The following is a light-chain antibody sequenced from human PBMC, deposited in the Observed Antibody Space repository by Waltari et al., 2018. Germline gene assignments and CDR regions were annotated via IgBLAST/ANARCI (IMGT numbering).Light chain of an antibody. CDR2: DTS. V-gene: IGKV1-33*01. CDR3: QVSFHFPLT. J-gene: IGKJ4*01. CDR1: QDITIY. Sequence: DIQMTQSPSSLAASVGDRVTITCQASQDITIYLNWYQQKPGKAPKLLIYDTSKLETGVPSGFSGSGSGTHFTFTISSLQPEDIATYYCQVSFHFPLTFGGGTKLEIK.